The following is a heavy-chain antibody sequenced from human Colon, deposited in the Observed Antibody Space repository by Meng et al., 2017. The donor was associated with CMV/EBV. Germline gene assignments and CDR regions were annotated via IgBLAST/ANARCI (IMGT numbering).Heavy chain of an antibody. CDR1: GSISSGDYY. D-gene: IGHD6-6*01. Sequence: GSISSGDYYWSWIRQPPGKGLEWIGYIYYRGSTYYNPSLKSRVTISVDTSKNQFSLKLSSVTAADTAVYYCARGDEYSSSAHWFDPWGQGTLVTRLL. CDR2: IYYRGST. CDR3: ARGDEYSSSAHWFDP. J-gene: IGHJ5*02. V-gene: IGHV4-30-4*08.